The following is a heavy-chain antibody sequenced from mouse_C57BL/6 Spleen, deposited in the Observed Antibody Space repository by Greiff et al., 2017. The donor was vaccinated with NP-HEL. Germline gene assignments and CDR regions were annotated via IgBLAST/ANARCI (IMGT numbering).Heavy chain of an antibody. D-gene: IGHD1-1*01. CDR3: ARNYGSYWFAY. V-gene: IGHV1-82*01. J-gene: IGHJ3*01. Sequence: QVQLKQSGPELVKPGASVKISCKASGYAFSSSWMNWVKQRPGKGLEWIGRIYPGDGDTNYNGKFKGKATLTADKSSSTAYLQLSSLTSEDTAVYYCARNYGSYWFAYWGQGTLVTVSA. CDR2: IYPGDGDT. CDR1: GYAFSSSW.